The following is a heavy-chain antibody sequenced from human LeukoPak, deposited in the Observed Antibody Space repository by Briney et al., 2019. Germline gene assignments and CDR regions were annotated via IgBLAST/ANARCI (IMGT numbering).Heavy chain of an antibody. J-gene: IGHJ4*02. Sequence: PGGSRRLSCAASGFTFASYAMSWVRQAPGKGLEWVSVITASGFSTYYADSVKGRFTISRDNSKNTLFLQMNSLRAEDTAVYYCAKSEVETAMVGDYWGQGTLVTVSS. CDR3: AKSEVETAMVGDY. V-gene: IGHV3-23*01. CDR1: GFTFASYA. CDR2: ITASGFST. D-gene: IGHD5-18*01.